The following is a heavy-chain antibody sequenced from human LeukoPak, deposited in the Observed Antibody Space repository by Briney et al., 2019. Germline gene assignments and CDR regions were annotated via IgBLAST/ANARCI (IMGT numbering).Heavy chain of an antibody. D-gene: IGHD5-24*01. J-gene: IGHJ4*02. CDR3: ARERDGYNL. Sequence: GGSLRLSCAASGFTFDDYAMHWVRQAPGKGLEWVSGISWNSGSIGYADSVKGRFTISRDNAKNSLYLQMNSLRAEDMALYYCARERDGYNLWGQGTLVTVSS. CDR1: GFTFDDYA. CDR2: ISWNSGSI. V-gene: IGHV3-9*03.